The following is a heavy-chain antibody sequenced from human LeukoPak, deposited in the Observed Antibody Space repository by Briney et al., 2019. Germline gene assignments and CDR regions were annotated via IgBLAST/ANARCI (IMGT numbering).Heavy chain of an antibody. CDR3: ARAGRGLPFDY. CDR1: GGSISSYY. D-gene: IGHD1-26*01. Sequence: SQTLSLTCTVSGGSISSYYWSWIRQPPGKGLEWIGSIYYSGSTNYNPSLKSRVTISVDTSKNQFSLKLSSVTAADTAVYYCARAGRGLPFDYWGQGTLVTVSS. V-gene: IGHV4-59*01. CDR2: IYYSGST. J-gene: IGHJ4*02.